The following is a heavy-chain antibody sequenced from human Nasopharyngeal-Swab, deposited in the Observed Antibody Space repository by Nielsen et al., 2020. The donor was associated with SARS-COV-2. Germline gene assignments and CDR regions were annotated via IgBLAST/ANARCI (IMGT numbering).Heavy chain of an antibody. Sequence: ESLKISCTVSGDSISNYYWSWIRQPPGKGLEWLGYIYYSGDTNYNPSFKSRVAISIDTSKNQFSLELSSVTAADTAIYYCARRYNSGWYGWFDPWGQGTPVTVSS. D-gene: IGHD6-19*01. J-gene: IGHJ5*02. CDR3: ARRYNSGWYGWFDP. V-gene: IGHV4-59*08. CDR1: GDSISNYY. CDR2: IYYSGDT.